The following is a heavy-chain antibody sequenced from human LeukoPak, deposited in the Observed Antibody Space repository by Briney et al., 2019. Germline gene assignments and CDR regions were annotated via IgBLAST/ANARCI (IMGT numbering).Heavy chain of an antibody. D-gene: IGHD1-26*01. J-gene: IGHJ3*02. V-gene: IGHV3-30*02. CDR2: IWYDGSNK. CDR1: GFTFSSYG. Sequence: GGSLRLSCAASGFTFSSYGMHWVRQAPGKGLEWVAVIWYDGSNKYYADSVKGRFTISRDNSKNTLYLQMNSLKIEDTAVYYCATDPGEWEPIWGQGTMVTVSS. CDR3: ATDPGEWEPI.